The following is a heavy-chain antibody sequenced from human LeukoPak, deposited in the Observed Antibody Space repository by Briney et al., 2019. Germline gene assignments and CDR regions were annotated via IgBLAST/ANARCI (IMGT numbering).Heavy chain of an antibody. Sequence: GGSLRLSCAASAFTFSSNGMNWVRQAPGKGLEWVSYISSSSSTIYYADSVKGRFTISRDNAKNSLYLQMNSLRAEDTAVYYCARVWFGELLGYYMDVWGKGTTVAVSS. CDR2: ISSSSSTI. CDR3: ARVWFGELLGYYMDV. CDR1: AFTFSSNG. J-gene: IGHJ6*03. V-gene: IGHV3-48*01. D-gene: IGHD3-10*01.